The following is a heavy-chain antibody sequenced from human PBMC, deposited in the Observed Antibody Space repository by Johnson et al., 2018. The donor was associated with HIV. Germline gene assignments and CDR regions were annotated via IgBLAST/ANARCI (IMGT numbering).Heavy chain of an antibody. CDR2: ISPDESKT. Sequence: VQLVESGGGVVQPGKSLRLSCAASGFSFSNYWMHWVRQAPGKGPVWVSRISPDESKTDYADSVQGRFTISRDTAKNTLHLQMNSLRPEDTALYYCAKGDLTGWSTDALDIRGQGTMVTVFS. V-gene: IGHV3-74*02. CDR1: GFSFSNYW. CDR3: AKGDLTGWSTDALDI. J-gene: IGHJ3*02. D-gene: IGHD3-9*01.